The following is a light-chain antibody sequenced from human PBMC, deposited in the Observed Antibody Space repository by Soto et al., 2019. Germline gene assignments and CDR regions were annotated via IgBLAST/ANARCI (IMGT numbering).Light chain of an antibody. V-gene: IGKV1-27*01. CDR2: AAS. J-gene: IGKJ3*01. CDR1: QDIRNF. CDR3: QKYSSVPV. Sequence: IQMTQSPTSLSASVGDRVTITCRASQDIRNFVAWYQQKPGKAPKLLIYAASTLQSVVPSRFSGSGSGTDFTLTINSLQPEDVATYSCQKYSSVPVFGPGTKVEIK.